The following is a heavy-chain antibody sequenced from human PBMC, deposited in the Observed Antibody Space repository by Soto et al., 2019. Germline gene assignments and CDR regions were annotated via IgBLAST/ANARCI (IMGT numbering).Heavy chain of an antibody. D-gene: IGHD6-13*01. Sequence: SQTMRLSCSVVEGNIVDLGGRRIRQPPGKGLEWIGYIYYSGSTYYNPSLKSRVTISVDTSKNQFSLKLSSVTAADTAVYYCARRYISSFDYWRQGTLVTVSS. CDR2: IYYSGST. V-gene: IGHV4-30-4*08. CDR3: ARRYISSFDY. J-gene: IGHJ4*02. CDR1: EGNIVDLG.